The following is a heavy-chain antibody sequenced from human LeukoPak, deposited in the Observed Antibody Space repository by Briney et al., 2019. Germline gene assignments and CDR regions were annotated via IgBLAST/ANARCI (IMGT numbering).Heavy chain of an antibody. J-gene: IGHJ6*02. CDR3: ARAMKADDFWSGYFLSYYSGMDV. Sequence: ASVKVSCKASGHTFTNYYLHWVRQAPGQGLERMGVINPSGGNTTYAQKFQGRVTMTSDTSTTTVYMELSSLRSEDTAVYYCARAMKADDFWSGYFLSYYSGMDVWGQGTTVIVSS. D-gene: IGHD3-3*01. CDR2: INPSGGNT. V-gene: IGHV1-46*01. CDR1: GHTFTNYY.